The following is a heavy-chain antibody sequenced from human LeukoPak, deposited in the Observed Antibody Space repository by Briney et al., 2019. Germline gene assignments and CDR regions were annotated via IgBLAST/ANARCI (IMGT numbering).Heavy chain of an antibody. CDR2: ISSSGSTI. CDR1: GFTFSSYE. J-gene: IGHJ4*02. Sequence: PGGSLRLSXAASGFTFSSYEMNWVRQAPGKGLEWVSYISSSGSTIYYADSVKGRFTISRDNAKNSLYLQMNSPRAEDTAVYYCASLSGSYFDYWGQGTLVTVSS. D-gene: IGHD1-26*01. V-gene: IGHV3-48*03. CDR3: ASLSGSYFDY.